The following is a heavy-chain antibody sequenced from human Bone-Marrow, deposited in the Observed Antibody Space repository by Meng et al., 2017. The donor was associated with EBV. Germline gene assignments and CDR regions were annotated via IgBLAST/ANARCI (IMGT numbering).Heavy chain of an antibody. CDR1: GYTFTNYA. V-gene: IGHV7-4-1*02. Sequence: VHVVQPGSDLKEPGASVKVSYKTSGYTFTNYAMSWVRQAPGQGLEWMGWINTNTGDPSYAQGFTGRFVFSLDTSVSTAYLQISSLKAKDTAVYYCALGLGVGGSHYYFDQWGQGTLVTVSS. J-gene: IGHJ4*02. CDR2: INTNTGDP. D-gene: IGHD6-19*01. CDR3: ALGLGVGGSHYYFDQ.